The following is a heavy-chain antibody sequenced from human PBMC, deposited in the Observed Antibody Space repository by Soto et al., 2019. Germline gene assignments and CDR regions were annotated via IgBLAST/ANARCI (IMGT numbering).Heavy chain of an antibody. Sequence: SETLSLTCAVYGGSFSGYYWSWIRQPPGKGLEWIGEINHSGSTNYNPSLKSRVTISVDTSKNQFSLKLSSVTAADTAVYYCARRNNWNDDAFDIWGQGTMVTV. J-gene: IGHJ3*02. CDR3: ARRNNWNDDAFDI. D-gene: IGHD1-1*01. V-gene: IGHV4-34*01. CDR1: GGSFSGYY. CDR2: INHSGST.